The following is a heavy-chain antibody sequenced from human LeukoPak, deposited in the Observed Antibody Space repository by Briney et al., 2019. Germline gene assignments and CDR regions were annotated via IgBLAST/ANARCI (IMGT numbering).Heavy chain of an antibody. D-gene: IGHD3-10*01. CDR3: ARDRAGLDY. Sequence: PGRSLRPSCAASGFTFRSYAMHWARQAPGKGLEWVAVISYDGSNKYYADSVKGRFTISRDNSKNTLYLQMNSLRAEDTAVYYCARDRAGLDYWGQGTLVTVSS. CDR2: ISYDGSNK. CDR1: GFTFRSYA. V-gene: IGHV3-30-3*01. J-gene: IGHJ4*02.